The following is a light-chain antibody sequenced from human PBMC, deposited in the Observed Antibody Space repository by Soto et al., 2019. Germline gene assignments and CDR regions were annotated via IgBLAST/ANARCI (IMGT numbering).Light chain of an antibody. CDR3: AAWDDSLNGVV. Sequence: QSVLTQPPSASGTPGQRVTISCSGSSSNIGSNNVNWYQQLPGTAPKLLIYSNNQRPSGVPDRFSSSKSGTSASLAISGLQSEDEADYYCAAWDDSLNGVVFGGGTKLTVL. J-gene: IGLJ2*01. CDR2: SNN. V-gene: IGLV1-44*01. CDR1: SSNIGSNN.